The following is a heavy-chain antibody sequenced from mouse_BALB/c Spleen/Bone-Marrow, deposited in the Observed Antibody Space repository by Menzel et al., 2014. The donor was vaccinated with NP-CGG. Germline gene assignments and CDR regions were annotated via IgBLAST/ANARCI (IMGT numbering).Heavy chain of an antibody. J-gene: IGHJ3*01. D-gene: IGHD2-3*01. CDR2: INPDSSTI. CDR3: ARLGYYGGFAY. Sequence: EVHLVESGGGLVQPGRSLKLSCAASGFDFSGFWMGWVRQAPGKGLEWIGEINPDSSTINYTPSLKDRFIISRDNAKNTLYPQMSKVRSEDTALYYCARLGYYGGFAYWGQGTLVTVSA. V-gene: IGHV4-1*02. CDR1: GFDFSGFW.